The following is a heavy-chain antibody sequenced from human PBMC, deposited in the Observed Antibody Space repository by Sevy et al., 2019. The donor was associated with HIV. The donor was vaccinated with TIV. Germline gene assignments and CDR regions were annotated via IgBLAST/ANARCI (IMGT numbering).Heavy chain of an antibody. CDR3: ARVAQLQVWYFDS. Sequence: GGSLRLSCGGSGFTFRSYSMNWVRQAPGKGLEWVSSISPSGYIYYADSVKGRFTISRDNAKNSLYLQMNSLRAEETAVYYCARVAQLQVWYFDSWGRGTLVTVSS. CDR2: ISPSGYI. D-gene: IGHD5-18*01. J-gene: IGHJ4*02. CDR1: GFTFRSYS. V-gene: IGHV3-21*06.